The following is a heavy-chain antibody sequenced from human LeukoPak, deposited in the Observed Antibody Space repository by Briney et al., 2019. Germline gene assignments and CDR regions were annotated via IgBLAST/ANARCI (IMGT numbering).Heavy chain of an antibody. CDR3: AKDPTHYRVWDYYETIGLSY. J-gene: IGHJ4*02. D-gene: IGHD3-22*01. CDR2: FSESGGST. CDR1: GFTFSSYA. V-gene: IGHV3-23*01. Sequence: GGSLRLSCGASGFTFSSYAMSWVRQAPGKGLEWVSGFSESGGSTYYADSVKGRFTISRDNSKNTLNLQMNSLRAEDTAVYYCAKDPTHYRVWDYYETIGLSYWGQGTLVTVSS.